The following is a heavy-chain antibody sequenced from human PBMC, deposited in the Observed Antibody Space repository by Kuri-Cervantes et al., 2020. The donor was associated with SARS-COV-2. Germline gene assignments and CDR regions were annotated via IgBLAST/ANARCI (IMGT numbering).Heavy chain of an antibody. CDR1: GGSISSYY. CDR3: AREVRLAGENWFDP. CDR2: IYYSGST. V-gene: IGHV4-59*01. J-gene: IGHJ5*02. Sequence: SETLSLTCTVSGGSISSYYWSWIRQPPGKGLEWIGYIYYSGSTNYNPSLKSRVTISVDTSKNQFSLKLSSVTAADTAVYYCAREVRLAGENWFDPWGQGTLVTVSS. D-gene: IGHD4-17*01.